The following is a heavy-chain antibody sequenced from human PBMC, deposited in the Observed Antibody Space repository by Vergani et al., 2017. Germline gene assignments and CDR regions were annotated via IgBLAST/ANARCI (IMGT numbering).Heavy chain of an antibody. CDR1: GYTFTSYY. CDR3: ARERDNADYYYYGMDV. Sequence: QVQLVQSGAEVKKPGASVKVSCKASGYTFTSYYMHWVRQAPGQGLEWMGIINPSGGSTSYAQKFQGRVTMTRDTSTSTVYMELSSLRSEDTAVYYCARERDNADYYYYGMDVWGQGTTVTVSS. CDR2: INPSGGST. V-gene: IGHV1-46*03. J-gene: IGHJ6*02. D-gene: IGHD2-2*01.